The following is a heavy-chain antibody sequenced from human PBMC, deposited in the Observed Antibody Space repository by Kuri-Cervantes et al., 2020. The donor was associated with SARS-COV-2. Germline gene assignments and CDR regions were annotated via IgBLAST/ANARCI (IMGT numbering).Heavy chain of an antibody. Sequence: GESLKISCAASGFTFSSYAIHWVRQAPGKGLEWVAVISYDGSNKYYADSVKGRFTVSRDNSKNTLYLQMNSLRAEDTAVYYCARGFLEWLDYWGQGTLVTVSS. J-gene: IGHJ4*02. CDR2: ISYDGSNK. V-gene: IGHV3-30-3*01. CDR3: ARGFLEWLDY. D-gene: IGHD3-3*01. CDR1: GFTFSSYA.